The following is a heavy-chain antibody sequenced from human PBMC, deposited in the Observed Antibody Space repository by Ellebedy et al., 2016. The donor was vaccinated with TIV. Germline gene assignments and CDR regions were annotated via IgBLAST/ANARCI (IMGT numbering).Heavy chain of an antibody. CDR3: VRAGWYNFGF. CDR1: GFSFRNYI. D-gene: IGHD6-19*01. Sequence: GESLKISCTASGFSFRNYIMSWVRQAPGKGLEWVANIRQDGSEGFYVDSVKGRFTISRDNSKNSLYLQMNSLRVEDTAVYYCVRAGWYNFGFWGQGTVVTVSS. CDR2: IRQDGSEG. J-gene: IGHJ4*02. V-gene: IGHV3-7*04.